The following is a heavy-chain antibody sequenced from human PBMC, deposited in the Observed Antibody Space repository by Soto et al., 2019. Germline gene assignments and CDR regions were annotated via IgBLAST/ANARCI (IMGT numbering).Heavy chain of an antibody. D-gene: IGHD3-16*01. Sequence: HPGGSLRLACAASGFTFSTYAMVWVRQAPGKGLEWVSVFSATGVSTYNADSVKGRFTISRDNSKDTLYLEMSTLRAEDTAVYYCARAPRTYDFPYYFDYWGHGTLVTVSS. CDR2: FSATGVST. J-gene: IGHJ4*01. CDR3: ARAPRTYDFPYYFDY. CDR1: GFTFSTYA. V-gene: IGHV3-23*01.